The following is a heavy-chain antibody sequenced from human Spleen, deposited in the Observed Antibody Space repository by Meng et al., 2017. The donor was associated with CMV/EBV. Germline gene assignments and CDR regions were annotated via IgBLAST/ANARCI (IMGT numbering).Heavy chain of an antibody. J-gene: IGHJ4*02. V-gene: IGHV6-1*01. D-gene: IGHD3-22*01. Sequence: VSRNSAAWNWIRQSPSRGLEWLGRTYYRSKWYNDYAVSVKSRITINPDTSKNQFSLQLNSVTPEDTAVYYCARVEVGDSSAAYFDYWGQGTLVTVSS. CDR1: VSRNSAA. CDR2: TYYRSKWYN. CDR3: ARVEVGDSSAAYFDY.